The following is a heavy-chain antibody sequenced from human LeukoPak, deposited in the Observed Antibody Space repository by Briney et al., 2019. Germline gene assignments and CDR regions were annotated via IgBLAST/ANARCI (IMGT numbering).Heavy chain of an antibody. V-gene: IGHV3-48*01. CDR2: ISSSSSSI. CDR3: ARDSRGATGPDY. D-gene: IGHD1-26*01. Sequence: GGSLRLSCAASGFTFSSYSMNWLRQAPGKGLESVSYISSSSSSIYYADSVKGRFTISRDNAKNSLYLKINTLRAADTAVYYCARDSRGATGPDYWGQGTLVTVSS. CDR1: GFTFSSYS. J-gene: IGHJ4*02.